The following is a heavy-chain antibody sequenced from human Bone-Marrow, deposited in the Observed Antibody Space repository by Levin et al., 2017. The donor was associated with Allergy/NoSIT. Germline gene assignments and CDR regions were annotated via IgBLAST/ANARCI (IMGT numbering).Heavy chain of an antibody. V-gene: IGHV3-23*01. D-gene: IGHD3-22*01. J-gene: IGHJ6*02. CDR2: INNNGGRT. CDR1: GFTFTNYA. CDR3: VKSPHNYDNSCYYGMDV. Sequence: GGSLRLSCAASGFTFTNYAVGWVRQAPGKGLEFVSSINNNGGRTYYADSLKGRFTISRDNYRNTLYLHMNSLRAEDTAVYFCVKSPHNYDNSCYYGMDVWGQGTTVTVSS.